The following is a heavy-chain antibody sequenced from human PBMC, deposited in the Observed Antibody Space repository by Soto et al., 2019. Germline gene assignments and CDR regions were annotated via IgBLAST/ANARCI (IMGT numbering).Heavy chain of an antibody. Sequence: GGSLRLSCAGFGFTFSDSAMTWVRQAPGRGLEWVSFVSASAIETYTADSVRGRFTISRDNSKNTLFLQMNNLRAEDTAVYYCAKGPSVVHQMDVWGKGTTVTVSS. J-gene: IGHJ6*04. CDR1: GFTFSDSA. D-gene: IGHD2-15*01. CDR2: VSASAIET. CDR3: AKGPSVVHQMDV. V-gene: IGHV3-23*01.